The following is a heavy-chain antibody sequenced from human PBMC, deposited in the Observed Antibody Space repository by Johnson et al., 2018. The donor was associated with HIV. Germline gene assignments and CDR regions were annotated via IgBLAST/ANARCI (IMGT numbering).Heavy chain of an antibody. CDR2: IKQDGTEK. V-gene: IGHV3-7*05. CDR3: AKDSYCSSTSCLGNAFDI. Sequence: VQLVESGGGVVQPGRSLRLSCAASGFTFNSYWMTWVRQAPGKGLEWVADIKQDGTEKYYLDSVKGRFTISRDNAKNSLYLQMNSLRAEDTALYYCAKDSYCSSTSCLGNAFDIWGQGTMVTVSS. D-gene: IGHD2-2*01. CDR1: GFTFNSYW. J-gene: IGHJ3*02.